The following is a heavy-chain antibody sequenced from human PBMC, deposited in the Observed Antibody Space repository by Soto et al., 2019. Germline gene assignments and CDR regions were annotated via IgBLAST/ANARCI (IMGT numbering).Heavy chain of an antibody. V-gene: IGHV1-8*01. CDR3: ATTTYDFWSGHPSEYFQH. CDR1: GYTFTSYD. D-gene: IGHD3-3*01. Sequence: ASVKVSCKASGYTFTSYDINWVRQATGQGLEWMGWMNPNSGNTGYAQKFQGRVTMTRNTSISTAYMELSSLRSEDTAVYYCATTTYDFWSGHPSEYFQHWGQGTLVTVSS. J-gene: IGHJ1*01. CDR2: MNPNSGNT.